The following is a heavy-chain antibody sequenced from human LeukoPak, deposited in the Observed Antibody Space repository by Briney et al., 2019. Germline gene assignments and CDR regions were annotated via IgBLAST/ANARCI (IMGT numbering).Heavy chain of an antibody. Sequence: AGGSLRLSCAASGFSFSDYWMTWVRQAPGKGLEWVATIKHDASAEFCVDSVKGRFTISRDNDKNSLFLQMNSLRTEDTALYYCARGFRSCTTCYPNWFDPWGQGTLVTVSS. V-gene: IGHV3-7*04. CDR3: ARGFRSCTTCYPNWFDP. CDR2: IKHDASAE. J-gene: IGHJ5*02. CDR1: GFSFSDYW. D-gene: IGHD2-2*01.